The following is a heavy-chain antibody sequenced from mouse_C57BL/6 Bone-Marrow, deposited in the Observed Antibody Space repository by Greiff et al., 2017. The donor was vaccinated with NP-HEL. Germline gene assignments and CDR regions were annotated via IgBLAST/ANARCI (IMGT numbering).Heavy chain of an antibody. V-gene: IGHV5-16*01. CDR1: GFTFSDYY. CDR3: AREYYYGSPWYFDV. D-gene: IGHD1-1*01. CDR2: INYDGSST. J-gene: IGHJ1*03. Sequence: EVQRVESEGGLVQPGSSMKLSCTASGFTFSDYYMAWVRQVPEKGLEWVANINYDGSSTYYLDSLQSRFIISRDNAKNILYLQMSSLKSEDTATYYCAREYYYGSPWYFDVWGTGTTVTVSS.